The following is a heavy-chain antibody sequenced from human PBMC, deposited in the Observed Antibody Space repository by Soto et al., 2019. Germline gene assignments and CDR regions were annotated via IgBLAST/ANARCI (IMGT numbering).Heavy chain of an antibody. D-gene: IGHD1-20*01. Sequence: EVKLVESGGGLIQPGGSLRLSCAASGFTINNNYMTWVRQAPGKGLESVSGLYRNGSAYYSDSVRGRFSISRDNSKNTLYLQMGRLRAEDPAVYFCTSGLVPITYWGQGTLVTVSS. V-gene: IGHV3-53*01. CDR1: GFTINNNY. CDR3: TSGLVPITY. J-gene: IGHJ4*02. CDR2: LYRNGSA.